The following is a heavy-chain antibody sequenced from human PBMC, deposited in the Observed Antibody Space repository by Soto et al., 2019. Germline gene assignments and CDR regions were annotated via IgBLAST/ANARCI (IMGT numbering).Heavy chain of an antibody. CDR2: ISGSGGST. J-gene: IGHJ4*02. CDR1: GFTFSSYA. D-gene: IGHD3-3*01. V-gene: IGHV3-23*01. Sequence: GGSLRLSCAASGFTFSSYAMSWVRQAPGKGLEWVSAISGSGGSTYYADSVKGRFTISRDNSKNTLYLQMNSLRAEDTAVYYCAKGSLEPIFGVVPSPIDYWGQGTPVTVSS. CDR3: AKGSLEPIFGVVPSPIDY.